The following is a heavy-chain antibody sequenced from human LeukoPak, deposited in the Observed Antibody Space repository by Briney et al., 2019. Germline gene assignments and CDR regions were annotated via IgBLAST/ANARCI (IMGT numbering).Heavy chain of an antibody. D-gene: IGHD1-1*01. CDR1: GFTFSSYS. CDR2: ISKTSSYI. CDR3: ARVEEATTFNP. J-gene: IGHJ5*02. V-gene: IGHV3-21*01. Sequence: PGGSLRLSCAASGFTFSSYSMTWVRKAPGKGLEWVSSISKTSSYIYYADSVKGRFTISRDNAKNSLFLQMNSLRAEDTAVYYCARVEEATTFNPWGQGTLVTVSS.